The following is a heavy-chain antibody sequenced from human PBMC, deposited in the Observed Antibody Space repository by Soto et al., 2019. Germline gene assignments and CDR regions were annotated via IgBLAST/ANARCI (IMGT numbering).Heavy chain of an antibody. CDR2: IYIGGST. Sequence: GGSLRLSCAVSEFTVSRNYMSWVRQAPGKGLEWVAIIYIGGSTYYADAVKGRFTISRDNSKNTLYLQMNSLRAEDTAVYYCAKGRRAAAAIIEYWGKGNMVTVSA. CDR3: AKGRRAAAAIIEY. D-gene: IGHD6-13*01. V-gene: IGHV3-53*01. J-gene: IGHJ4*02. CDR1: EFTVSRNY.